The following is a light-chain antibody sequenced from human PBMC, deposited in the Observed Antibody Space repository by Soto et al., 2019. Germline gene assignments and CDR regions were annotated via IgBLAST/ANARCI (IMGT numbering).Light chain of an antibody. CDR1: SNDVGTYNY. V-gene: IGLV2-11*01. Sequence: QSALTQPRSVSGSPGQSVTISCTGTSNDVGTYNYVSWYQQHPGKAPQLIIFDVTKRPSGVPDRFSGSKSGSTASLTISGLQGEDEAEYFCCTYAPFSTSVIFGGGTKVTVL. CDR2: DVT. J-gene: IGLJ2*01. CDR3: CTYAPFSTSVI.